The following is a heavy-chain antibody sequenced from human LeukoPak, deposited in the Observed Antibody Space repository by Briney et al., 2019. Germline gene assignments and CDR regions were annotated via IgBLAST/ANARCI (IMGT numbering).Heavy chain of an antibody. V-gene: IGHV3-15*01. CDR1: GFTFSNAW. D-gene: IGHD2-8*01. J-gene: IGHJ4*02. CDR2: IKSKTDGGTT. Sequence: GGSLRLSCAASGFTFSNAWMSWVRRAPGKGLKWVGRIKSKTDGGTTDYAEPVKGRFTISRDDSKKTLYLQMNSLRAEDTAVYYCAKDGQGLMYYFDHWGQGTLVTVSS. CDR3: AKDGQGLMYYFDH.